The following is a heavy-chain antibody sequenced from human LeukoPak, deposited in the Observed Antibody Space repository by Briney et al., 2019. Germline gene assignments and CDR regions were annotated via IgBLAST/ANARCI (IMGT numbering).Heavy chain of an antibody. CDR3: ARVPDCGGDCYSDYFDY. CDR2: IRSDGSNK. CDR1: GFTFSSYG. Sequence: PGGSLRLSCAASGFTFSSYGMHWVRQAPGTGLEWVAFIRSDGSNKNYADSVKGRFTISRDNSKNTLYLQMNSLRAEDTAVYYCARVPDCGGDCYSDYFDYWGQGTLVTVSS. J-gene: IGHJ4*02. V-gene: IGHV3-30*02. D-gene: IGHD2-21*02.